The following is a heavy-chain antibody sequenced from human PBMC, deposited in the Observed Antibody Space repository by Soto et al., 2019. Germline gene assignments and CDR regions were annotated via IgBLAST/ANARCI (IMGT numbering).Heavy chain of an antibody. CDR1: GFTFSSYA. CDR2: ISGSGGST. V-gene: IGHV3-23*01. Sequence: GGSLRLSCAASGFTFSSYAMSWVRQAPGKGLEWVSAISGSGGSTYYADSVKGRFTISRDNSKNTLYLQMNSLRAEDTAVYYCAKDAGGYYDSSGYSPGTDAFDIWGQGTMVTVSS. J-gene: IGHJ3*02. CDR3: AKDAGGYYDSSGYSPGTDAFDI. D-gene: IGHD3-22*01.